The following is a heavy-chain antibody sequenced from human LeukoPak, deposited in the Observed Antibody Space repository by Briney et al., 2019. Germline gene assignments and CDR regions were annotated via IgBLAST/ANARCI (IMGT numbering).Heavy chain of an antibody. D-gene: IGHD6-13*01. Sequence: SETLSLTCTVSGGSIRSYYWSWIRQPPGKGLEWIGYIYFSGSTSYNPSLKSRVTISVDRSRNQFSLKLSSVAAADTAVYYCARRGIAAAGYDYWGQGTLVTVSS. J-gene: IGHJ4*02. CDR3: ARRGIAAAGYDY. CDR2: IYFSGST. V-gene: IGHV4-59*01. CDR1: GGSIRSYY.